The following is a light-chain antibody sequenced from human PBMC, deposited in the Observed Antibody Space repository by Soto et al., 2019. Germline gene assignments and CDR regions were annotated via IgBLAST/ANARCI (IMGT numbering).Light chain of an antibody. CDR3: SSLTSSSTLYV. CDR2: DVN. CDR1: SSDVGSYNY. J-gene: IGLJ1*01. V-gene: IGLV2-14*03. Sequence: QSALTQPASVSGSPGQSITISCTGTSSDVGSYNYVFWYQHHPGKAPKLMIYDVNNRPSGVSNRFSGSKSGNAASLTISGLHTEDEADYYCSSLTSSSTLYVFGTGTKLTVL.